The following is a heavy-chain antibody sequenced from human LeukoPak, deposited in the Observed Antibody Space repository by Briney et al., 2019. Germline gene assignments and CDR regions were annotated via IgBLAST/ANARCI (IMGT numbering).Heavy chain of an antibody. V-gene: IGHV5-51*01. CDR1: GYSFTSNG. Sequence: GESLKISCKASGYSFTSNGIGWVRQMPGKGLECLGIIYPGDSDTRYSPSFQGQVTILVDKSITTAYLHWSSLKASDTAMYYCARGANGGAFDIWGHGTLVTVSP. CDR2: IYPGDSDT. J-gene: IGHJ3*02. D-gene: IGHD4-23*01. CDR3: ARGANGGAFDI.